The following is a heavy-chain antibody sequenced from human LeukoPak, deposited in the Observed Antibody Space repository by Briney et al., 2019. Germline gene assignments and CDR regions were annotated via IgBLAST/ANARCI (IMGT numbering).Heavy chain of an antibody. CDR3: ARAGYDYGDSSDF. J-gene: IGHJ4*02. D-gene: IGHD4-17*01. CDR2: INPKNGDS. V-gene: IGHV1-2*02. Sequence: AASVNVSCKASGYPFTTYYIHWVRQAPGQGLERMGCINPKNGDSKYAQKFQGRVTMTRATSIATAYMEVSRLTSDDTAVYFCARAGYDYGDSSDFWGQGTLVTVSS. CDR1: GYPFTTYY.